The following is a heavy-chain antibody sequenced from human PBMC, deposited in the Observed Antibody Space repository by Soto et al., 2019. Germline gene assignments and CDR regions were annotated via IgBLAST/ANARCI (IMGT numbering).Heavy chain of an antibody. CDR3: AGVVPARQPPYYHYYGMDV. J-gene: IGHJ6*02. Sequence: GASVKASCKASGYTFTGYYMHWVRQAPGQGLEWMGWINPNSGGTNYAQKFQGRVTMTRDTSISTAYMELSRLRSDDTAVYYCAGVVPARQPPYYHYYGMDVWGQGTTVTVSS. CDR2: INPNSGGT. D-gene: IGHD2-2*01. V-gene: IGHV1-2*02. CDR1: GYTFTGYY.